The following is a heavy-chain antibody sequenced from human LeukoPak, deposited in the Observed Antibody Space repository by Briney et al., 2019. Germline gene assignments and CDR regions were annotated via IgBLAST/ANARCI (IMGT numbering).Heavy chain of an antibody. CDR2: ITGDGAVT. J-gene: IGHJ4*02. Sequence: GGSLRLSCAASGFTFSSFAFNWVRQAPGKGLDWVAAITGDGAVTFSADSVKGRFTISRDNSKNTLYLQMNSLRAEDTAIYFCARVSTVTENSDFWGQGTLVTVSS. V-gene: IGHV3-23*01. CDR3: ARVSTVTENSDF. D-gene: IGHD4-17*01. CDR1: GFTFSSFA.